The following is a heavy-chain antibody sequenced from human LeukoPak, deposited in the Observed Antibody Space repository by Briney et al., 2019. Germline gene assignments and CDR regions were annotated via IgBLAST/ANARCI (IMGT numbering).Heavy chain of an antibody. V-gene: IGHV3-23*01. J-gene: IGHJ4*02. CDR3: AKPSPSGSYYVAKARPYFDY. Sequence: PGGSLRLSCAASGFTFSSYAMSWVRQAPGKGLEWVSAISGSGGSTYYADSVKGRFTISRDNSKNTLYLQMNSLRAEDTAVYYCAKPSPSGSYYVAKARPYFDYWGQGTLVTVSS. D-gene: IGHD1-26*01. CDR2: ISGSGGST. CDR1: GFTFSSYA.